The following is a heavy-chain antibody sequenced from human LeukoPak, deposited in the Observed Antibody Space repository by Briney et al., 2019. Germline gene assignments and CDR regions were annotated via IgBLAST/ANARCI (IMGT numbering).Heavy chain of an antibody. CDR1: GFTFSSYA. Sequence: GGSLRLSCAASGFTFSSYAMSWVRQAPGKGLEWVSVISGSGGSTFYADSVKGRFTISRDNSKNTLYLQMNSLRAEGTALYYCATSYYDFYYFYYWGQGTLVTVSS. CDR2: ISGSGGST. CDR3: ATSYYDFYYFYY. V-gene: IGHV3-23*01. D-gene: IGHD3-3*01. J-gene: IGHJ4*02.